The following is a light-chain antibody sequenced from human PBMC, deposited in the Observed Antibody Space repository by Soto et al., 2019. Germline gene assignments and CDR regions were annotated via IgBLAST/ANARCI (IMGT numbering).Light chain of an antibody. CDR2: KAS. CDR3: QQYKSYSPWT. J-gene: IGKJ1*01. Sequence: DIQMTQSPSTLSASAGDRVTITCRASQSISSWLAWYQQKPGKAPKLLIYKASSLESGVPSRFSGSGSGTEFTLTISSLQPDDFTTYYCQQYKSYSPWTFGQGTKVEIK. CDR1: QSISSW. V-gene: IGKV1-5*03.